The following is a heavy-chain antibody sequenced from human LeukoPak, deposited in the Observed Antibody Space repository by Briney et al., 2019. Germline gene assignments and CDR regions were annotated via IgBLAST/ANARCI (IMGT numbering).Heavy chain of an antibody. V-gene: IGHV4-4*02. CDR1: GDSINSLDL. Sequence: SGTLSLTCTVSGDSINSLDLWSWVRQPPGKGLEWIGYVYHSGSTNYNPSLKSRVTMSVDTSNNQFSLKLSSVTAADTAMYYCAREGDYYDSGGYYRIDFWGQGTLVTVSS. CDR2: VYHSGST. D-gene: IGHD3-22*01. CDR3: AREGDYYDSGGYYRIDF. J-gene: IGHJ4*02.